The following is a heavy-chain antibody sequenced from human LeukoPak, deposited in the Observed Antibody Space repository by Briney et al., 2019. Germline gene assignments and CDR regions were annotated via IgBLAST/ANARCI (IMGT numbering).Heavy chain of an antibody. D-gene: IGHD2-21*02. CDR2: IYHSGST. V-gene: IGHV4-30-2*01. Sequence: KASQTLSLTCAVSGGSISSGGYSWSWIRQPPGKGLEWIGYIYHSGSTYYNPSLKSRVIISVDRSKNQFSLKLSSVTAADTAVYYCARFPCGGDCYSDYWGQGTLVTVSS. CDR3: ARFPCGGDCYSDY. CDR1: GGSISSGGYS. J-gene: IGHJ4*02.